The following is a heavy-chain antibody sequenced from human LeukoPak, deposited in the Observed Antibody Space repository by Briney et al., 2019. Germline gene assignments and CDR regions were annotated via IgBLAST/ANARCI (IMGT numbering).Heavy chain of an antibody. CDR1: GFTFSTYA. J-gene: IGHJ4*02. CDR3: ARAGWIQLWNDY. CDR2: ISYDGSNK. D-gene: IGHD5-18*01. V-gene: IGHV3-30-3*01. Sequence: GGSLRLSCAASGFTFSTYAMTWVRQAPGKGLEWVAVISYDGSNKYYADSVKGRFTISRDNSKNTLYLQMNSLRAEDTAVYYCARAGWIQLWNDYWGQGTLVTVSS.